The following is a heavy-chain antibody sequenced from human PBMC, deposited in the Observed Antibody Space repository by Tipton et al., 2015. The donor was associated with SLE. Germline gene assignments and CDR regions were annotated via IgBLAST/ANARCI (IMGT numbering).Heavy chain of an antibody. Sequence: TLSLTCTVSGGSISSYYWSWIRQPAGKGLEWIGRFYTSGSTNYNPSLKSRVTMSVDTSKNHFSLKLSSVTAADTAVYYCARDRAGRGGVRYFDLWGRGTLVTVSS. CDR3: ARDRAGRGGVRYFDL. D-gene: IGHD3-16*01. CDR1: GGSISSYY. CDR2: FYTSGST. J-gene: IGHJ2*01. V-gene: IGHV4-4*07.